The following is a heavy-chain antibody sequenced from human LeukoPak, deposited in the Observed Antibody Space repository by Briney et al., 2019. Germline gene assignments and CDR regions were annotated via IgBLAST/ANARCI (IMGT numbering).Heavy chain of an antibody. CDR3: ARDGRKRMTIILEPKRPYYWDF. CDR1: GFSLSTFA. V-gene: IGHV3-23*01. J-gene: IGHJ4*02. Sequence: GGSLRLSCVASGFSLSTFAMSWVRQSPEKGLEWVSAIGASDGYTYHADSVKGRFTISRDNSKNTLYLQMNSLRAEDTAVYYCARDGRKRMTIILEPKRPYYWDFWGQGTLVTVSS. D-gene: IGHD3-10*01. CDR2: IGASDGYT.